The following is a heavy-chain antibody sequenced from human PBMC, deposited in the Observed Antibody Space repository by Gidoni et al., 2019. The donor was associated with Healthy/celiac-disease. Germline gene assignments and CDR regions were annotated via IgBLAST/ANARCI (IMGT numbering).Heavy chain of an antibody. J-gene: IGHJ4*02. CDR2: ISAYNGNT. V-gene: IGHV1-18*01. D-gene: IGHD4-17*01. CDR1: GYTFTSYG. CDR3: ARDSQLDYGGNSVVDY. Sequence: QVKLVQAGAEVKKPGAAVKVSCKASGYTFTSYGISWVRQAPGQGLEWMGWISAYNGNTNDAQKLQGRVTMTTDISTSTAYMELRSLRSDDTAVYYCARDSQLDYGGNSVVDYWGQGTLVTVSS.